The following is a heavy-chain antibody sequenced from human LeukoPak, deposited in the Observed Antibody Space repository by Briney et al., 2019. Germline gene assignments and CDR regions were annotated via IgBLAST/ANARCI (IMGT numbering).Heavy chain of an antibody. Sequence: GGSLRLSCAASGFNFAGYAMSWLRQAPGKGLQWVSSISGSGGGTYYTDSVKGRFTISRDNSKNTLYLHLTSLRAEDTAVYYCAKDQGYYDSSGYYYNWFDPWGQGTLVTVSS. V-gene: IGHV3-23*01. D-gene: IGHD3-22*01. CDR3: AKDQGYYDSSGYYYNWFDP. CDR2: ISGSGGGT. J-gene: IGHJ5*02. CDR1: GFNFAGYA.